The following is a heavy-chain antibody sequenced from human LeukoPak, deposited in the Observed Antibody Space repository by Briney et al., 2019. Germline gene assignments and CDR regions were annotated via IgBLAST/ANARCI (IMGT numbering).Heavy chain of an antibody. Sequence: SVKVSCKASGFTFTSSAMQWVRQARGQRLEWIGWIVVGSGNTNYAQKFQERVTITRDMSTSTAYMELSSLRSEDTAVYYCAAVLRGATISASYFDYWGQGTLVTVSS. V-gene: IGHV1-58*02. D-gene: IGHD5-12*01. CDR3: AAVLRGATISASYFDY. CDR2: IVVGSGNT. J-gene: IGHJ4*02. CDR1: GFTFTSSA.